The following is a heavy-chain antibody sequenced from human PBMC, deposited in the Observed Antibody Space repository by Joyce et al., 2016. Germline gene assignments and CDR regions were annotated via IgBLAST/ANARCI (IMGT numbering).Heavy chain of an antibody. J-gene: IGHJ6*02. V-gene: IGHV1-69*01. Sequence: QVQLVQSGAEVKKPGSSVKVSCKASGGTFSSYAISWVRQAPGQGPEWIGWITPIFGTTDYAQKFQGRVTITAAESTSTAYMELTSQRSEDTAVYYCARGGTRVGVIYEYSGMDVWGQGTTVTVS. CDR2: ITPIFGTT. CDR3: ARGGTRVGVIYEYSGMDV. D-gene: IGHD3-10*01. CDR1: GGTFSSYA.